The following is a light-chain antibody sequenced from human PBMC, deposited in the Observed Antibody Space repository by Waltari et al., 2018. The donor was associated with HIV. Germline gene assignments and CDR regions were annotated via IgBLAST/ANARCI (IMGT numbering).Light chain of an antibody. J-gene: IGLJ2*01. CDR1: RSNIGNHL. V-gene: IGLV1-44*01. Sequence: QSVLTQPPSVSATPGQRVTIPCSGSRSNIGNHLVTWYHQLPGTAPKLIIYGNDQRPSGVPDRFSGSKSGTSASLAISGLQSEDEADYYCATWDDSLNGPLFGGGTKLTVL. CDR2: GND. CDR3: ATWDDSLNGPL.